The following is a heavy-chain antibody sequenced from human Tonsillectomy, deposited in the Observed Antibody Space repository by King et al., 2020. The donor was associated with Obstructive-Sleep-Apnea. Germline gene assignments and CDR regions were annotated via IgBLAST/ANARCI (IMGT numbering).Heavy chain of an antibody. Sequence: QLQESGPGLVKPSETLSLTCTVSGASISSYYWSWIRQSPAKGLEWIGYIYKDGSRYYNPSLESRVSMSIDTSESRLSLTLSSVTAADTAIYYCATDLGDYADVFTFWGQGTMVTVSA. CDR3: ATDLGDYADVFTF. CDR2: IYKDGSR. D-gene: IGHD4-17*01. J-gene: IGHJ3*01. CDR1: GASISSYY. V-gene: IGHV4-59*01.